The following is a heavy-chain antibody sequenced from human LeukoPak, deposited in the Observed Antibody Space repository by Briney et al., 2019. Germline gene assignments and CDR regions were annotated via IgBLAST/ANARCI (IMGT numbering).Heavy chain of an antibody. CDR1: GGSFSGYY. J-gene: IGHJ5*02. Sequence: PSETLSRTCAVYGGSFSGYYWSWIRQPPGNGLEWIGEINHSGSTNYNPSLKSRVTISVDTSKNQFSLKLSSVTAADTAVYYCARGRDWFDPWGQGTLVTVSS. V-gene: IGHV4-34*01. D-gene: IGHD5-24*01. CDR2: INHSGST. CDR3: ARGRDWFDP.